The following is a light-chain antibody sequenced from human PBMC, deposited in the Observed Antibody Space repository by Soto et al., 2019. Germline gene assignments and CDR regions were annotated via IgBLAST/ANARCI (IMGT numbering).Light chain of an antibody. Sequence: QSVLTQPASVSGSPGQSITISCTGTSSDVGGYNYVSWYQQHPGKAPKLMIYEVSNRPSGVPNRFSGSKSGNTASLTISGLQAEDEADYYCSSYTSSSLYVFGTGTKLTVL. V-gene: IGLV2-14*01. CDR2: EVS. CDR3: SSYTSSSLYV. CDR1: SSDVGGYNY. J-gene: IGLJ1*01.